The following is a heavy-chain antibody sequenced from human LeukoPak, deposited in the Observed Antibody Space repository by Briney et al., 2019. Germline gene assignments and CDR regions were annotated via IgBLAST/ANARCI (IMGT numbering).Heavy chain of an antibody. CDR3: ARSKATAAPGYYYYYMTS. D-gene: IGHD2-15*01. CDR1: GGSFSGYY. CDR2: INHSGST. Sequence: SETLSLTCAVYGGSFSGYYWSWIRQPPGKGLEWIGEINHSGSTNYNPSLKSRVTISVDTSKNQFSLKLSSVTAADTAVYYCARSKATAAPGYYYYYMTSGAKGPRSPSP. J-gene: IGHJ6*03. V-gene: IGHV4-34*01.